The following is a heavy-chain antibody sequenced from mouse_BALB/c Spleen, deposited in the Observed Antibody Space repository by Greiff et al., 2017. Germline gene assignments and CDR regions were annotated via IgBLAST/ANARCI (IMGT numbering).Heavy chain of an antibody. D-gene: IGHD1-1*01. CDR1: GFNIKDTY. Sequence: EVQLQQSGAELVKPGASVKLSCTASGFNIKDTYMHWVKQRPEQGLEWIGRIDPANGNTKYDPKFQGKATITADTSSNTAYLQLSSLTSEDTAVYYCARDYYGSSSNDYWGQGTTLTVSS. V-gene: IGHV14-3*02. CDR3: ARDYYGSSSNDY. CDR2: IDPANGNT. J-gene: IGHJ2*01.